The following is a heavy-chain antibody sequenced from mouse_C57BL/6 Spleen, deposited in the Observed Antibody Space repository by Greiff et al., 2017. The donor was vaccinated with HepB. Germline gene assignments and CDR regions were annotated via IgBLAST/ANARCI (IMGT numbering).Heavy chain of an antibody. CDR1: GYTFTDYY. CDR2: IYPGSGNT. J-gene: IGHJ2*01. CDR3: ARELGQRDYFDY. D-gene: IGHD4-1*01. Sequence: QVQLKESGAELVRPGASVKLSCKASGYTFTDYYINWVKQRPGQGLEWIARIYPGSGNTYYNEKFKGKATLTAEKSSSTAYMQLSSLTSEDYAVYYCARELGQRDYFDYWGQGTTLTVSS. V-gene: IGHV1-76*01.